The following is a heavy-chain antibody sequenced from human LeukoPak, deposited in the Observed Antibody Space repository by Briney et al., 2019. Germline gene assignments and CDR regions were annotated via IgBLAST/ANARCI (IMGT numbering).Heavy chain of an antibody. CDR3: ARLWGRDGYNSQGDY. V-gene: IGHV4-39*01. CDR1: GGSISSSSYY. CDR2: IYYSGST. J-gene: IGHJ4*02. D-gene: IGHD5-24*01. Sequence: SETLSLTCTVSGGSISSSSYYWGWIRQPPGKGLEWIGSIYYSGSTYYNPSLKSRVTISVDTSKNQFSLKLSSVTAADTAVYYCARLWGRDGYNSQGDYWGQGTLVTVSS.